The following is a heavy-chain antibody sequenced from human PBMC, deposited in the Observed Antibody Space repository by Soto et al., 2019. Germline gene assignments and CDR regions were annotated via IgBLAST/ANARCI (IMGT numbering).Heavy chain of an antibody. CDR2: ISHTGRT. Sequence: PSETLSLTCSVSTGSMRTYYWTWIRHSPGKGLEWIGQISHTGRTKYNPSLESRVTISVDTSRKQFSLKLTSVTAADTALYYCARDDTTGLFDFWGQGTLVTVSS. V-gene: IGHV4-59*01. CDR1: TGSMRTYY. CDR3: ARDDTTGLFDF. J-gene: IGHJ4*02. D-gene: IGHD4-17*01.